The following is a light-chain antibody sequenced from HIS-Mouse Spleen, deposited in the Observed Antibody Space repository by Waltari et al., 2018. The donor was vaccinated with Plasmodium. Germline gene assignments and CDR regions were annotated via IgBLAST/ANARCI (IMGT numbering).Light chain of an antibody. Sequence: DIQMTQSPSSLSASVGDRVTITCRASQSISSYLNWYQQKPGKAPKLLIYAASSLQSGVPSRFSGSGSGTEFTLTISSLQPEDFATYYCQQYNSYSWTFGQGTKVEIK. CDR2: AAS. V-gene: IGKV1-17*01. CDR1: QSISSY. CDR3: QQYNSYSWT. J-gene: IGKJ1*01.